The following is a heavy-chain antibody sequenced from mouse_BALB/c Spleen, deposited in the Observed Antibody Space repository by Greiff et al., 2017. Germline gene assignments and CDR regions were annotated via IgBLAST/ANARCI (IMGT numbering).Heavy chain of an antibody. CDR1: GYTFTSYW. J-gene: IGHJ4*01. D-gene: IGHD2-10*02. V-gene: IGHV1-69*02. Sequence: QVQLQQSGAELVRPGASVKLSCKASGYTFTSYWINWVKQRPGQGLEWIGNIYPSDSYTNYNQKFKDKATLTVDKSSSTAYMQLSSPTSEDSAVYYCTRNVYGKGYAMDYWGQGTSVTVSS. CDR3: TRNVYGKGYAMDY. CDR2: IYPSDSYT.